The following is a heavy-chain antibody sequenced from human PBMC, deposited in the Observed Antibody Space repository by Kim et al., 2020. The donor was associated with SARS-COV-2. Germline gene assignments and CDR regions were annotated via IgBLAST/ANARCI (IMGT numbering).Heavy chain of an antibody. CDR2: ISRSGDYI. V-gene: IGHV3-21*06. D-gene: IGHD3-3*01. CDR1: EFSLSSYS. J-gene: IGHJ6*02. Sequence: GGSLRLSCVASEFSLSSYSMVWVRQAPGKGLEWVASISRSGDYIYYADSLKGRVTTSRDDARDSLFLEMERLRVDDTAVYYCARDRSGYDVAFFYYGLDVWGHGTTVTVSS. CDR3: ARDRSGYDVAFFYYGLDV.